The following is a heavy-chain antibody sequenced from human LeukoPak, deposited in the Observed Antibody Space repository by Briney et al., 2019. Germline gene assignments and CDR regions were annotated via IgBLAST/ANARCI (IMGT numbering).Heavy chain of an antibody. CDR3: ARGELGVYSYGIYYYYYYMDV. V-gene: IGHV4-59*01. Sequence: SETLSLTCTVSGGSISSYYWSWIRQPPGKGLEWIGYIYYSGSTNYNPSLKSRVTISVDTSKNQFSLKLSSVTAADTAVYYCARGELGVYSYGIYYYYYYMDVWGKGTTVTVSS. CDR1: GGSISSYY. D-gene: IGHD5-18*01. CDR2: IYYSGST. J-gene: IGHJ6*03.